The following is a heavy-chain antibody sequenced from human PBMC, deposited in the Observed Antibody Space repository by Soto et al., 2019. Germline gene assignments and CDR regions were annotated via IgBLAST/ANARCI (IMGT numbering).Heavy chain of an antibody. J-gene: IGHJ6*02. D-gene: IGHD3-10*01. CDR3: ARLDGSGSYYPRGMDV. Sequence: ASVNVSCKSSGGTFSSYSISWVRQAPGQGLEWMGGIIPIFGTANYAQKFQGRVTITADESTSTAYMELSSLGSEDTAVYYCARLDGSGSYYPRGMDVWGQGTTVTVSS. CDR2: IIPIFGTA. V-gene: IGHV1-69*13. CDR1: GGTFSSYS.